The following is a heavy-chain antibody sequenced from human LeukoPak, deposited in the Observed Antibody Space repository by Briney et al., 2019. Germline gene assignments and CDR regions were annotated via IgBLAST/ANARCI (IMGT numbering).Heavy chain of an antibody. V-gene: IGHV3-30*02. CDR3: AKASPVDFRYCSGGSCYRGGYFDY. CDR1: GFTFSGFG. CDR2: IRYDGSNK. D-gene: IGHD2-15*01. J-gene: IGHJ4*02. Sequence: PGGSLRLSCAASGFTFSGFGMHWVRQAPGKGLEWVAFIRYDGSNKYYADSVKGRFTISRDNSKNTLYLQMNSLRAEDTAVHYCAKASPVDFRYCSGGSCYRGGYFDYWGQGTLVTVSS.